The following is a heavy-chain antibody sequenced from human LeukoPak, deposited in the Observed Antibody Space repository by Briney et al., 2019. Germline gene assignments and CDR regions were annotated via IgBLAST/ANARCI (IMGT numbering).Heavy chain of an antibody. J-gene: IGHJ4*02. Sequence: SETLSLTCTVSGGSISSSSYYWGWIRQPPGKGLEWIGSIYYSGSTNYNPSLKSRVTISVDTSKNQFSLKLSSVTAADTAVYYCAREKLGVAAAGNRFIDYWGQGTLVTVSS. CDR1: GGSISSSSYY. CDR2: IYYSGST. CDR3: AREKLGVAAAGNRFIDY. D-gene: IGHD6-13*01. V-gene: IGHV4-39*07.